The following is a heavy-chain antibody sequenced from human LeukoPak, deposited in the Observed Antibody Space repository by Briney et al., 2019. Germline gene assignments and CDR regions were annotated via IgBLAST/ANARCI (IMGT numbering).Heavy chain of an antibody. D-gene: IGHD5-18*01. J-gene: IGHJ4*02. CDR1: GYTFTSYG. CDR2: ISANNGNT. V-gene: IGHV1-18*01. Sequence: ASVKVSCKASGYTFTSYGISWVRQAPGQGLEWMGWISANNGNTHYAHKLQDRVTMTTDTSTTTAYMELRSLSSDDTAVYYCARDLRGYNYGYSLDFWGQGTLVTVSS. CDR3: ARDLRGYNYGYSLDF.